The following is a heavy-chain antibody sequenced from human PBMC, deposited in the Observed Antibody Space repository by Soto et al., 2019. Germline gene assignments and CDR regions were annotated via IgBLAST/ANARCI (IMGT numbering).Heavy chain of an antibody. J-gene: IGHJ4*02. V-gene: IGHV1-69*13. D-gene: IGHD3-22*01. CDR2: IIPIFGTA. CDR3: ARGYYYDSSGYYPVDY. Sequence: SVKVSCKASGGTFSSYAISWVRQAPGQGLEWMGGIIPIFGTANYAQKFQGRVTITADESTSTAYMELSSLRSEDTAVYYCARGYYYDSSGYYPVDYWGQGTLVTVSS. CDR1: GGTFSSYA.